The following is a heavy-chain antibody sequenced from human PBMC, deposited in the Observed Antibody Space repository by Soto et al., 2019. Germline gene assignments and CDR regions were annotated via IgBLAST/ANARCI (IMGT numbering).Heavy chain of an antibody. CDR1: GGSISSGGYS. CDR2: IYNSGST. CDR3: TKGSSGDKVDS. V-gene: IGHV4-30-2*05. D-gene: IGHD1-26*01. Sequence: SETLSLTCAVSGGSISSGGYSWSWIRQTPGKGLEWIGHIYNSGSTYSNPSLKSRVIVSVDMSKNQFSLKVTSVTAADTAVYFCTKGSSGDKVDSWGQGILVTVSS. J-gene: IGHJ4*02.